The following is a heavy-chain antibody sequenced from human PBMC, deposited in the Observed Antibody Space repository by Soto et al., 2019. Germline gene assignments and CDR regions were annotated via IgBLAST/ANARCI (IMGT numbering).Heavy chain of an antibody. D-gene: IGHD3-22*01. CDR1: EYNFVRYW. CDR2: IDPSDSQT. CDR3: ARQIYDSDTGPNFQYYFDS. J-gene: IGHJ4*02. Sequence: GESLKISCKASEYNFVRYWITWVRQKPGKGLEWMGRIDPSDSQTYYSPSFRGHVTISVTKSITTVFLQWSSLRASDTAMYYCARQIYDSDTGPNFQYYFDSWGQATPVTVSS. V-gene: IGHV5-10-1*01.